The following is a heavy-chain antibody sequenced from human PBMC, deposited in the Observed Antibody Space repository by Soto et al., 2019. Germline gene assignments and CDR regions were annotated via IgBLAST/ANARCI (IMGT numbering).Heavy chain of an antibody. Sequence: GASVKVSCKASVYTFTGYYMHWVRQAPGQGLEWMGWINPNSGGTNYAQKFQGRVTMTRDTSISTAYMELSRLRSDDTAVYYCARVFQYYDSSGLNWFDPWGQGTLVTVSS. D-gene: IGHD3-22*01. J-gene: IGHJ5*02. CDR1: VYTFTGYY. CDR3: ARVFQYYDSSGLNWFDP. CDR2: INPNSGGT. V-gene: IGHV1-2*02.